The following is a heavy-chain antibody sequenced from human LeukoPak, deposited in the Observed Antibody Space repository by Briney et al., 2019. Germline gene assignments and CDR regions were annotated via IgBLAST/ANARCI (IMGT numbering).Heavy chain of an antibody. CDR1: GFTFNYYG. V-gene: IGHV3-30*02. J-gene: IGHJ4*02. CDR3: AKRRSGSYYDYYFDY. Sequence: GGSLRLSCAASGFTFNYYGMHWVRQAPGRGLEWVAFIRYDGSNKYYADSVKGRFTISRDNSKNTLYLQMNSLRAEDTAVYYCAKRRSGSYYDYYFDYWGQGTLVTVSS. CDR2: IRYDGSNK. D-gene: IGHD1-26*01.